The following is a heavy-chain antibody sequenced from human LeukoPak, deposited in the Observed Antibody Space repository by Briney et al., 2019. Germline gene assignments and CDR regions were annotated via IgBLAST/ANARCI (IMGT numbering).Heavy chain of an antibody. D-gene: IGHD3-22*01. Sequence: ASVKVSCKASGGTFSSYAISWVRQAPGQGLEWMGGIIPIFGTANYAQKFQGRVTITTDESTSTAYMELSSLRSEDTAVYYCASGYYDSSGYYAWGQGTLVTVSS. CDR3: ASGYYDSSGYYA. CDR2: IIPIFGTA. J-gene: IGHJ5*02. V-gene: IGHV1-69*05. CDR1: GGTFSSYA.